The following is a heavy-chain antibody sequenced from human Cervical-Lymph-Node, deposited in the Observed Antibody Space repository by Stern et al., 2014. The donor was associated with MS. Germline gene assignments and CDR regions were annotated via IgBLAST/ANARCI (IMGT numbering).Heavy chain of an antibody. D-gene: IGHD2-2*01. CDR1: GGTFRSFA. CDR2: IIPVFGTP. J-gene: IGHJ6*02. CDR3: ASAHPATRRGYKGMNV. V-gene: IGHV1-69*01. Sequence: VQLVESGSEVRKPGSSVNVTCKASGGTFRSFAVNWVRQAPGQGLEWVGGIIPVFGTPTYAQKFQGRITVLSDESTNTTYLELSRLTSDDTATYFCASAHPATRRGYKGMNVWGQGTTIAVSS.